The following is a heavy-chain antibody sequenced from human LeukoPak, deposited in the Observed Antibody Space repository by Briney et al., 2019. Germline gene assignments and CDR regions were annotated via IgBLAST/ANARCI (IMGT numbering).Heavy chain of an antibody. CDR3: AKDQNTVATAPFDY. CDR1: GFTVSDSF. V-gene: IGHV3-53*01. Sequence: SGGSLRLSCAASGFTVSDSFMTWVRQAPGKGLEWVSAINSAGSTYYGDSVRGRFTISRDNSKNVLHLQMNSLRAEDTALYYCAKDQNTVATAPFDYWGLGTLVTVSS. D-gene: IGHD4-17*01. CDR2: INSAGST. J-gene: IGHJ4*02.